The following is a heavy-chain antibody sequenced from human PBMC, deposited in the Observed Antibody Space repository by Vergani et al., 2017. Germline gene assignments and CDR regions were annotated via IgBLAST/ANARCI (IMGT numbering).Heavy chain of an antibody. CDR1: GYTFTSYA. J-gene: IGHJ2*01. CDR2: ISGSGGST. Sequence: VQLVQSGAEVKKPGASVKVSCKASGYTFTSYAMSWVRQAPGKGLEWVSAISGSGGSTYYADSVKGRFTISRDNSKNTLYLQMNSLRAEDTAVYYCAKDGDSSGYYYNWYFDLWGRGTLVTVSS. V-gene: IGHV3-23*04. CDR3: AKDGDSSGYYYNWYFDL. D-gene: IGHD3-22*01.